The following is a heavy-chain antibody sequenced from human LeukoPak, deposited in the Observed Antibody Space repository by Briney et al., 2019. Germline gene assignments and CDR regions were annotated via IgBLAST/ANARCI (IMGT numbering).Heavy chain of an antibody. CDR1: GGSISSYC. J-gene: IGHJ6*03. D-gene: IGHD2-2*02. CDR2: IYTSGST. Sequence: PSETLSLTCTVSGGSISSYCWSWIRQPPGKGLEWIGYIYTSGSTNYNPSLKSRVTISVDTSKNQFSLKLSSVTAADTAVYYCARSCSSTSCYTPNYYYYYMDVWGKGTTVTVSS. CDR3: ARSCSSTSCYTPNYYYYYMDV. V-gene: IGHV4-4*09.